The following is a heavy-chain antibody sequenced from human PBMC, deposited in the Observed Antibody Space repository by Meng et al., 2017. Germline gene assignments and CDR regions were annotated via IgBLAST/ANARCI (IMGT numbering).Heavy chain of an antibody. Sequence: QVPLVQSGAEVKKPGSSVKVSCKASGGTFSGYAISWVRQAPGQGLEWMGGIIPIFGTANYAQKFQGRVTITADKSTSTAYMELSSLRSEDTAVYYCHSGWYQAGDDYWGQGTLVTVSS. V-gene: IGHV1-69*06. D-gene: IGHD6-19*01. CDR1: GGTFSGYA. CDR2: IIPIFGTA. J-gene: IGHJ4*02. CDR3: HSGWYQAGDDY.